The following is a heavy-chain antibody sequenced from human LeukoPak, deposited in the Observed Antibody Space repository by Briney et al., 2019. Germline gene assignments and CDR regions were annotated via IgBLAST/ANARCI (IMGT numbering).Heavy chain of an antibody. D-gene: IGHD3-22*01. CDR2: IYWDDDK. V-gene: IGHV2-5*02. Sequence: ESGPTLVNPTQTLTLSCTFSGFSLSTSGVGVGWIRQPPGKALEWLALIYWDDDKRYSPSLKSRLTITNDTSKNQVVLTVTNMDPVDTATYFCARRQSDDSSGYYYPYFDYWGQGTLVTVSS. CDR1: GFSLSTSGVG. CDR3: ARRQSDDSSGYYYPYFDY. J-gene: IGHJ4*02.